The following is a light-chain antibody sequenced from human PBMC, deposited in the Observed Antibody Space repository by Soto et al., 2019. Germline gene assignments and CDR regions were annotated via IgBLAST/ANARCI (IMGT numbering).Light chain of an antibody. J-gene: IGKJ2*01. Sequence: DIQMTQSPSTLSASVGDSVTITCLASQNINIYLNWYQQKPGKAPELLIYTTSRLHSGVPSRFTGSGSGTDFTLTIASLQPEDFTTYFCQQSYSTPYTFGQGTKVDIK. CDR2: TTS. V-gene: IGKV1-39*01. CDR3: QQSYSTPYT. CDR1: QNINIY.